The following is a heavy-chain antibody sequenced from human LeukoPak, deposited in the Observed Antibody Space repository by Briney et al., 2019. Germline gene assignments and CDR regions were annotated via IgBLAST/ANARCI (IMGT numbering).Heavy chain of an antibody. CDR2: LNSGGSGT. D-gene: IGHD7-27*01. Sequence: GGSLRLSCAASGFAYSSNWMHWVRQTPAKGLVWVSRLNSGGSGTSYADSVEGRFTISRDNAKNTLCLQMNSLKGEDTAVYYCATSLGPLTEYWGQGTLVTVSS. CDR1: GFAYSSNW. V-gene: IGHV3-74*01. CDR3: ATSLGPLTEY. J-gene: IGHJ4*02.